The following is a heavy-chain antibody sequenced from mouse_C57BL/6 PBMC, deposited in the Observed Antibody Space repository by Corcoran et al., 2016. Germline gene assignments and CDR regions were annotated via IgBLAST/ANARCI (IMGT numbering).Heavy chain of an antibody. D-gene: IGHD2-2*01. CDR1: GYTFTTYG. CDR3: ARWLRKAMDY. CDR2: INTYSGVP. Sequence: QIQLVQSGPELKKPGETVKISCKASGYTFTTYGMSWVKQAPGKGLKWRGWINTYSGVPTYADDFKGRFAFSLETSASTAYLQINNLKNEDTATYFCARWLRKAMDYWGQGTSVTVSS. V-gene: IGHV9-3*01. J-gene: IGHJ4*01.